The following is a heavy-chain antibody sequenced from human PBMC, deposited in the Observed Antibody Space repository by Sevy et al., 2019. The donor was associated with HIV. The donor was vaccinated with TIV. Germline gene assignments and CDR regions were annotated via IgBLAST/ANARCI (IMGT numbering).Heavy chain of an antibody. Sequence: SETLSLTCTVSGGYINSYYWSWIRPPPGKGLEWIGYIFYSGSTNYNPSLKSRVTISVDTSKNQFSLKLTSVTAADTAVYYCARDHYDCSGFDYWGQGTLVTVSS. D-gene: IGHD3-22*01. CDR2: IFYSGST. V-gene: IGHV4-59*01. CDR3: ARDHYDCSGFDY. J-gene: IGHJ4*02. CDR1: GGYINSYY.